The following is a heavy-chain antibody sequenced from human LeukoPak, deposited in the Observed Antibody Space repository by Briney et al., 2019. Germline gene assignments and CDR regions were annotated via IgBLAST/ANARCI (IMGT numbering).Heavy chain of an antibody. CDR2: INHSGST. CDR3: ARSCSGGSCYSNAFDI. D-gene: IGHD2-15*01. V-gene: IGHV4-34*01. Sequence: SETLSLTCAVDGGSFSGYYWSWIRQPPGKGLEWIGEINHSGSTNYNPSLKSRVTISVDTSKNQFSLKLSSVTAADTAVYYCARSCSGGSCYSNAFDIWGQGTMVTVSS. CDR1: GGSFSGYY. J-gene: IGHJ3*02.